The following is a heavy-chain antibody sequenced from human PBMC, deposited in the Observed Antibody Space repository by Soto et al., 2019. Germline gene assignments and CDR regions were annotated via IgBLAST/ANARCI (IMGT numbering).Heavy chain of an antibody. Sequence: QLQLQESGPGLVKPSETLSLTCTVSGGSISSSSYYWGWIRQPPGKGLEWIGSIYYSGSTYYNPSITSRVTISVDTSKNQCSLKLSSVTAADTAVYYCARHVYRSGHYYYGMDVWGQGTTVTVSS. V-gene: IGHV4-39*01. CDR1: GGSISSSSYY. D-gene: IGHD6-25*01. CDR2: IYYSGST. J-gene: IGHJ6*02. CDR3: ARHVYRSGHYYYGMDV.